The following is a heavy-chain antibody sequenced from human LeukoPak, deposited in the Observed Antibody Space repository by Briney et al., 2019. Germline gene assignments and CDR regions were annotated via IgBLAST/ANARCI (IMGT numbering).Heavy chain of an antibody. D-gene: IGHD4-17*01. CDR2: ISSGSNYI. V-gene: IGHV3-21*01. CDR3: ARVRNYGDYLYYFDY. Sequence: GGSLRLSCAASGFSFSTYSMNWVRQAPGKGLEWVSSISSGSNYIYYADSVKGRFTISRDNAKNSLYLQINSLRADDTAVYYCARVRNYGDYLYYFDYWGQGTLVTVSS. J-gene: IGHJ4*02. CDR1: GFSFSTYS.